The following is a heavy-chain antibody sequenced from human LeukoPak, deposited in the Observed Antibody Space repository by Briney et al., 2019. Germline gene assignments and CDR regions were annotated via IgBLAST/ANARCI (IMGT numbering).Heavy chain of an antibody. V-gene: IGHV1-69*13. CDR2: IIPIFGTA. D-gene: IGHD2-2*01. CDR3: ATGQVVVPAASLDY. Sequence: SVKVSCKVSGYTLTELSMHWVRQAPGQGLEWMGGIIPIFGTANYAQKFQARVTITADESTSTAYMELSSLRSEDTAVYYCATGQVVVPAASLDYWGQGTLVTVSS. CDR1: GYTLTELS. J-gene: IGHJ4*02.